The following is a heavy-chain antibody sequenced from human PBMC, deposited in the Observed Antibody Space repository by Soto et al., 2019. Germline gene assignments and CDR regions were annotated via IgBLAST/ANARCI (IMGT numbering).Heavy chain of an antibody. CDR3: AIVAPWLGYYFDY. J-gene: IGHJ4*02. CDR1: GGTFDNYA. CDR2: IIPVLGAA. D-gene: IGHD5-12*01. Sequence: QVQLVQSGAEVRKPGSSVQVSCKASGGTFDNYAIVWVRQAPGQGLEWVGGIIPVLGAANYAQKFQDKVTITADASTSTAYMGLSSRTSEDTAVYYCAIVAPWLGYYFDYWGQGTLVTVSS. V-gene: IGHV1-69*01.